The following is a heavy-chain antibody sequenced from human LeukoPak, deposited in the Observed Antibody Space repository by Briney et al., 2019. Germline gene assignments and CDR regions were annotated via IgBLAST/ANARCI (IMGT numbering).Heavy chain of an antibody. CDR1: GYTFTSSA. D-gene: IGHD3-10*01. CDR2: INADNGDT. V-gene: IGHV1-3*01. J-gene: IGHJ5*02. CDR3: ARDPRITNYNNWFDP. Sequence: ASVKVSCKASGYTFTSSAMHWVRQAPGQRPEWMGWINADNGDTKYSQKFQGRVTITRDTSASTAYMELSSLRSEDTAVYYCARDPRITNYNNWFDPWGQGTLVTVSS.